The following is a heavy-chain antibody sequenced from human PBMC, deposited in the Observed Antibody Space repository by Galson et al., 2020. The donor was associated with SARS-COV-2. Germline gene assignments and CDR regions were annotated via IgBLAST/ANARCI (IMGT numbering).Heavy chain of an antibody. CDR3: ARGGSAGLDV. CDR1: GGSISSYY. CDR2: MYDSGNS. Sequence: SETLSLTCTVSGGSISSYYWTWIRQPPGKGLEWIWYMYDSGNSDCNPSLKSRVTISVDTSKNQFSLKLSSVTAADTAVYYCARGGSAGLDVWGQGTTVTVSS. V-gene: IGHV4-59*13. J-gene: IGHJ6*02. D-gene: IGHD1-26*01.